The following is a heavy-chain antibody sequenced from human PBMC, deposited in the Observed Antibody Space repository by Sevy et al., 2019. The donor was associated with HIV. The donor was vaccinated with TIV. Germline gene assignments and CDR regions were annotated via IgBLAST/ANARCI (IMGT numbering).Heavy chain of an antibody. CDR1: GFSLSNYA. CDR2: KTGSAGVT. Sequence: GESLKISCAASGFSLSNYAMSWVRQAPGKGLEWISTKTGSAGVTYYADSVKGRFTISRDNSKNTLFLQLNSLRAEDTALYYCAKGRIPSIGTLGPIDSWGQGTLVTVSS. D-gene: IGHD6-6*01. J-gene: IGHJ4*02. CDR3: AKGRIPSIGTLGPIDS. V-gene: IGHV3-23*01.